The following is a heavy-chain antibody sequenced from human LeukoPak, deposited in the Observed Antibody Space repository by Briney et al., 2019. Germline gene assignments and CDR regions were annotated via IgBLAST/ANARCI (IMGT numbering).Heavy chain of an antibody. Sequence: QSGRSLRLSCAASGFTFSSYGMHWVRQAPGKGLEWVAVISYDGSNKYYADSVKGRFTISRDNSKNTLYLQMNSLRAEDTAVYYCAKDPYYYDSSGYYLLDPWAREPWSPSPQ. V-gene: IGHV3-30*18. CDR2: ISYDGSNK. J-gene: IGHJ5*02. D-gene: IGHD3-22*01. CDR3: AKDPYYYDSSGYYLLDP. CDR1: GFTFSSYG.